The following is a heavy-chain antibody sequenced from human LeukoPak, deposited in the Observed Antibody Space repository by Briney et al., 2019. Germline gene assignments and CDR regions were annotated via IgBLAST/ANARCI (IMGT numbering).Heavy chain of an antibody. V-gene: IGHV4-61*02. J-gene: IGHJ6*03. CDR3: ARGRVSSSTWYSTYYYYFYMDV. CDR2: IYTSGST. Sequence: PSETLSLTCTVSGGSISSGSYYWSWIRQPAGKGLEWIGRIYTSGSTNYNPSLKSRVTISVDTSKNQFSLRLSSVTAADTAVYFCARGRVSSSTWYSTYYYYFYMDVWGKGTTVTVSS. CDR1: GGSISSGSYY. D-gene: IGHD1-1*01.